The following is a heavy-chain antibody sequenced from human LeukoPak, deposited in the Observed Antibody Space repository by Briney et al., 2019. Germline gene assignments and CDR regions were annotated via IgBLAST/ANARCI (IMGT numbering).Heavy chain of an antibody. CDR2: IYYSGST. V-gene: IGHV4-39*07. CDR3: ARDHYSNNWSEWGNWFDP. Sequence: SETLSLTCTVSGGSISSSSYYWGWIRQPPGKGLEWIGSIYYSGSTYYNPSLKSRVTISVDTSKNQFSLKLSSVTAADTAVYYCARDHYSNNWSEWGNWFDPWGQGTLVTVSS. CDR1: GGSISSSSYY. J-gene: IGHJ5*02. D-gene: IGHD6-13*01.